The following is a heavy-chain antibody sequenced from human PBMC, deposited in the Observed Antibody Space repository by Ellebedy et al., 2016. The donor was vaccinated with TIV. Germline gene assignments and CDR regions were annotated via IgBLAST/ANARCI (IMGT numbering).Heavy chain of an antibody. Sequence: GESLKISCAASGFTFSTYGMHWVRQAPGKGLEWVAVISTDGSTKYYADSVKGRITISRDNSKNTLYLQMNTLRAEDTALYYCARGEVATSCDYWGQGTLVTVSS. J-gene: IGHJ4*02. CDR2: ISTDGSTK. CDR3: ARGEVATSCDY. CDR1: GFTFSTYG. V-gene: IGHV3-30-3*01. D-gene: IGHD5-24*01.